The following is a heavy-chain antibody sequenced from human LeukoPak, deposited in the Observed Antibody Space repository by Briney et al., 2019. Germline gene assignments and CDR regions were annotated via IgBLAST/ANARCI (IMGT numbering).Heavy chain of an antibody. D-gene: IGHD3-9*01. CDR1: GGSISGYF. J-gene: IGHJ2*01. Sequence: SETLSLTCTVSGGSISGYFWAWIRRPAGKGLEWIGRIYSSGSTNYNLSLKSRVTMSVDTSKNQFSLKLSSVTAADTAVYYCARQYSDILTGYHRGELYWYFDLWGRGTLVTVSS. CDR3: ARQYSDILTGYHRGELYWYFDL. CDR2: IYSSGST. V-gene: IGHV4-4*07.